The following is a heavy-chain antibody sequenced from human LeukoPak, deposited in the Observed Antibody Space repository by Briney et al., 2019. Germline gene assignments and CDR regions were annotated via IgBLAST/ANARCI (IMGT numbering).Heavy chain of an antibody. CDR3: ARDQIVVVPAAPDY. CDR2: ISAYNGNT. CDR1: GYTFTSYG. Sequence: GASVKVSCKASGYTFTSYGISWVRQAPGQGREWMGWISAYNGNTNYAQKLQGRVTMTTDTSTSTAYMELRSLRSDDTAVYYCARDQIVVVPAAPDYWGQGTLVTVSS. D-gene: IGHD2-2*01. V-gene: IGHV1-18*01. J-gene: IGHJ4*02.